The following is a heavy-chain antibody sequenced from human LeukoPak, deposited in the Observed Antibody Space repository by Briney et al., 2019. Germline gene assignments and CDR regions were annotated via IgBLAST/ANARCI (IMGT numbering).Heavy chain of an antibody. CDR3: ARGDCSDGTCYPGDN. J-gene: IGHJ4*02. CDR2: ISGSGTTI. D-gene: IGHD2-15*01. V-gene: IGHV3-11*04. Sequence: PGGSLRLSCTASGFTFSDYYMGWIRQAPGKGLEWVSYISGSGTTIYYADSVKGRFTISRDNAKNSLYLQMNSLRAEDTAVYYCARGDCSDGTCYPGDNWGQGTLVTVSS. CDR1: GFTFSDYY.